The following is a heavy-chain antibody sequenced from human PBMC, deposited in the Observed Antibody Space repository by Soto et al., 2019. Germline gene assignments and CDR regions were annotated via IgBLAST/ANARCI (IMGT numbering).Heavy chain of an antibody. V-gene: IGHV6-1*01. CDR1: VASLSSYSAA. CDR2: TYYRSRFFS. D-gene: IGHD3-10*01. Sequence: SQTLSLTCAISVASLSSYSAAWNWIRQSPSGGLEWLGRTYYRSRFFSDYAESVKSRIIINPDTSKNQFSLQLKSVPPEDTAVYYCVRDRYSSSGWFDPWGQGTPVTVSS. CDR3: VRDRYSSSGWFDP. J-gene: IGHJ5*02.